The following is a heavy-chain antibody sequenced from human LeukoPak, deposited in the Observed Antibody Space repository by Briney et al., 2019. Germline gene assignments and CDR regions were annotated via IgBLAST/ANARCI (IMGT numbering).Heavy chain of an antibody. V-gene: IGHV3-23*01. Sequence: PGGSLRLSCAASGFTFSSYAMTWVRQAPGKGLEWVSTILPGGGDTYYADSVKGRFTISRGTSKNTLYLQMNTLRVEDTAVYYCAKAWPAAGTFDSWGQGSLVTVSS. CDR3: AKAWPAAGTFDS. CDR1: GFTFSSYA. J-gene: IGHJ4*02. D-gene: IGHD6-13*01. CDR2: ILPGGGDT.